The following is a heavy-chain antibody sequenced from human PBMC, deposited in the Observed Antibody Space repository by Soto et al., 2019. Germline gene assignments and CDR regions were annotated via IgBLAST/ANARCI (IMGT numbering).Heavy chain of an antibody. CDR2: ISPNGQGI. CDR1: GFTVTSNG. Sequence: EVNLLESGGGLVQAGGSLRLSCGVSGFTVTSNGVSWVRQAPGKGLEWVSAISPNGQGIWYADSVKGRFTISRDISGNTVFLQMDSLRAEDTAVYYCARDWSKFSYNYPYYYAMDAWGQGTTVTVSS. D-gene: IGHD3-9*01. J-gene: IGHJ6*02. V-gene: IGHV3-23*01. CDR3: ARDWSKFSYNYPYYYAMDA.